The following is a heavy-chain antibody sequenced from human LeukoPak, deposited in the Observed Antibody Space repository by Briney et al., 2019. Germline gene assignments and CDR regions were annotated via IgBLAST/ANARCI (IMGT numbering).Heavy chain of an antibody. D-gene: IGHD3/OR15-3a*01. CDR3: ARVAIFGLYNWFDP. CDR1: GYTFTSYA. CDR2: INTNTGNP. V-gene: IGHV7-4-1*02. J-gene: IGHJ5*02. Sequence: ASVKASCKASGYTFTSYAMNWVRQAPGQGLEWMGWINTNTGNPTYAQGFTGRFVFSLDTSVSTAYLQISSLKAEDTAVYYCARVAIFGLYNWFDPWGQGTLVTVSS.